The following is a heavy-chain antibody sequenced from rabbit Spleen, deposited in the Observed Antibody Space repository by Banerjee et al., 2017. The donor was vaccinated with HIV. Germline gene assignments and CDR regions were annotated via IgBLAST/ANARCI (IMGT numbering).Heavy chain of an antibody. CDR1: GFSFSYSDY. D-gene: IGHD8-1*01. Sequence: QSLEESGGDLVKPGASLTLTCTASGFSFSYSDYMCWVRQPPGKGPEWIACIAAGVSYTTYYATWAKGRFTISKTSSTTVTLQMTSLTAADTATYFCARDSGTSFSSYGMDLWGQGILVTVS. CDR2: IAAGVSYTT. CDR3: ARDSGTSFSSYGMDL. J-gene: IGHJ6*01. V-gene: IGHV1S40*01.